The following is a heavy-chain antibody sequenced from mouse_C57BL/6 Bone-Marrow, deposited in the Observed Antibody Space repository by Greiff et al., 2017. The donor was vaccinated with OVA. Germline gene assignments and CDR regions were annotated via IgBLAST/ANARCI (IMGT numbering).Heavy chain of an antibody. V-gene: IGHV10-1*01. Sequence: EVKLVESGGGLVQPKGSLKLSCAASGFSFNTYAMNWVRQAPGKGLEWVARIRSKSNNYATYYADSVKDRFTISRDDSESMLYLQMNNLKTEDTAMYYCVRHYSNYYFDYWGQGTTLTVSS. D-gene: IGHD2-5*01. CDR1: GFSFNTYA. CDR3: VRHYSNYYFDY. J-gene: IGHJ2*01. CDR2: IRSKSNNYAT.